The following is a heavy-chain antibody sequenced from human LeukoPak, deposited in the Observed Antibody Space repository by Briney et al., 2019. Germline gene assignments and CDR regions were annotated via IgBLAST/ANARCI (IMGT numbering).Heavy chain of an antibody. Sequence: PSETLSLTCTVSGGSISSYYWSWIRQPPGKGLEWIGYIYYSGSTYYNPSPKSRVTISVAASKNQFSLRLTAVTAADTAVYYCAMLSGSPPPPFDYWGQGTLVTVSS. J-gene: IGHJ4*02. CDR2: IYYSGST. D-gene: IGHD2-15*01. V-gene: IGHV4-59*08. CDR1: GGSISSYY. CDR3: AMLSGSPPPPFDY.